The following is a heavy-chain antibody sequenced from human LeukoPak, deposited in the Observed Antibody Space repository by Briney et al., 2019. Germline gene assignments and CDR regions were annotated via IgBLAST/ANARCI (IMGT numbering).Heavy chain of an antibody. CDR2: ISYDGTNK. CDR1: GFTFSTYG. Sequence: GGSLRLSCAASGFTFSTYGMHWVRQAPGKGLEWVALISYDGTNKYFADSVKGRFTISRDNSKNTLYLQMNSLRAEDTAVYYCAKGEYYYDSSGYYYSWGQGTLVTVSS. V-gene: IGHV3-30*18. CDR3: AKGEYYYDSSGYYYS. D-gene: IGHD3-22*01. J-gene: IGHJ4*02.